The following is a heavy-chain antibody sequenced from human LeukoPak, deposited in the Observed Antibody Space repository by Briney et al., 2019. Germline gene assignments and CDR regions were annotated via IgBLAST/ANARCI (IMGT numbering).Heavy chain of an antibody. CDR3: ARALRGSGSYYNVAGYDY. J-gene: IGHJ4*02. Sequence: SETLSLTCTVSGGSISSGSYYWSWIRQPAGKGLEWIGRISTSGSTNYNPSLKSRVTISVDMSKNQFSLKLSSVTAADTAVYYCARALRGSGSYYNVAGYDYWGQGTLVTVSS. V-gene: IGHV4-61*02. CDR1: GGSISSGSYY. CDR2: ISTSGST. D-gene: IGHD3-10*01.